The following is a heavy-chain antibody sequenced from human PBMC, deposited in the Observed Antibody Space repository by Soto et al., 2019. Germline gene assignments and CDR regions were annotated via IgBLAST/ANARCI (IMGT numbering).Heavy chain of an antibody. J-gene: IGHJ6*03. CDR1: GGSISTYY. CDR2: IHYSGST. Sequence: SETLSLTCIVSGGSISTYYWSWIRQPPGKGLEWIGYIHYSGSTNYNPSLKSRVTISVDTSKNQFSLNLSSVTAADTAVYYCARGVGHYYYYMDVWGKGTTVTVSS. CDR3: ARGVGHYYYYMDV. V-gene: IGHV4-59*01.